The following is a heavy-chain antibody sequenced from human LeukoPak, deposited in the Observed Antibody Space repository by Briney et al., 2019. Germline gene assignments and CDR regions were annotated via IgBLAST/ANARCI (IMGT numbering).Heavy chain of an antibody. D-gene: IGHD4-23*01. Sequence: PSQTLSLTCTVSGGSISSGGYYWSWIRQHPGKGLEWIGYIYYSGSTYYNPSLKSRVTISVDTSKNQFSLKLSSVTAADTAVYYCARVYGGNSEPFLEDYWGQGTLVTVSS. CDR2: IYYSGST. J-gene: IGHJ4*02. CDR1: GGSISSGGYY. CDR3: ARVYGGNSEPFLEDY. V-gene: IGHV4-31*03.